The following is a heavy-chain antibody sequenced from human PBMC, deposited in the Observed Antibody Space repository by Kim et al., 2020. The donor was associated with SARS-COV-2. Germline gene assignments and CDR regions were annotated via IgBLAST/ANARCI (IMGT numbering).Heavy chain of an antibody. V-gene: IGHV3-21*01. CDR2: SSSSSYI. J-gene: IGHJ4*02. CDR3: AVHIN. Sequence: SSSSSYISYADSVKGRFTISRDNAKNSLYLQMNSLRAEDTAVYYCAVHINWGQGTLVTVSS.